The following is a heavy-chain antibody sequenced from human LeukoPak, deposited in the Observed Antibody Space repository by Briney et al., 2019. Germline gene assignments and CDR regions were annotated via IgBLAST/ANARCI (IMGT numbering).Heavy chain of an antibody. J-gene: IGHJ4*02. CDR3: VRDLDLGGYSSFEY. CDR2: IKSDGSSS. D-gene: IGHD4-23*01. V-gene: IGHV3-74*01. CDR1: GFTFSSYFW. Sequence: PGGSLRLSRAASGFTFSSYFWMHWVRQAPGKGLVWVSRIKSDGSSSTYVDSVKGRFTISRDNAQNSLYLQMNTLRAEDTAVYYCVRDLDLGGYSSFEYWGQGTLVTVSS.